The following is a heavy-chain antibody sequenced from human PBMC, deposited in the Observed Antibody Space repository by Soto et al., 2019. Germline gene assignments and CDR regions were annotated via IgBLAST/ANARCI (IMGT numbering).Heavy chain of an antibody. D-gene: IGHD3-3*02. V-gene: IGHV1-69*12. CDR2: IIPIVPTP. J-gene: IGHJ6*02. CDR1: GGTFGNSA. Sequence: QVQLVQSGAEVKKPGSSVTVSCKASGGTFGNSAISWVRQAPGQGLEWMGGIIPIVPTPDYAQKFQGRLTIAADESTTTAYMELTSLRSEDTAVYYCARDKDRQQLGGNYYYGIDVWGQGTTVTVSS. CDR3: ARDKDRQQLGGNYYYGIDV.